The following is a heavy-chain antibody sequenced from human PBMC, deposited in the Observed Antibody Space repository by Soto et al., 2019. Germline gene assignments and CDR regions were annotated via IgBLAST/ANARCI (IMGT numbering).Heavy chain of an antibody. CDR3: ARERGGYGLFDS. J-gene: IGHJ4*02. CDR2: IYPSGMP. CDR1: CGSISNAAYS. D-gene: IGHD5-18*01. V-gene: IGHV4-30-2*01. Sequence: SETLSLTCTVSCGSISNAAYSWSWIRQPPGKGLEWIGYIYPSGMPFYNPSLRSRVTISIDRSNDQFSLNLKSVTAADTAVYYCARERGGYGLFDSWGQGTLVTVSS.